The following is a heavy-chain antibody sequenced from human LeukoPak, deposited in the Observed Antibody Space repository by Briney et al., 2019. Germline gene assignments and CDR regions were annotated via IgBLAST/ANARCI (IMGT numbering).Heavy chain of an antibody. CDR2: ISSSSSYI. J-gene: IGHJ6*02. V-gene: IGHV3-21*04. CDR1: GFTFSSYS. Sequence: GGSLRLSCAASGFTFSSYSMNWVRQAPGKGLEWVSSISSSSSYIYYADSVKGRFTFSRDNAKNSLYLQMSNLRAEDTAVYFCARGGGLDVWGQGATVTVSS. D-gene: IGHD3-16*01. CDR3: ARGGGLDV.